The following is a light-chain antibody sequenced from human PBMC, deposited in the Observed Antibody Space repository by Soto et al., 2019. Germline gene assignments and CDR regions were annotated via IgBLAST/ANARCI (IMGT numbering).Light chain of an antibody. CDR1: SSDFGGYNY. J-gene: IGLJ1*01. V-gene: IGLV2-11*01. CDR2: DVS. Sequence: QSALAQPRSVSGSPGQSVTISCTGTSSDFGGYNYVSWYQHHPGKAPKLMIYDVSERPSGVPDRFSGSKSGNTASLTISGLQAEDEADYYCCSFTSNRIYVFGPGTKVTVL. CDR3: CSFTSNRIYV.